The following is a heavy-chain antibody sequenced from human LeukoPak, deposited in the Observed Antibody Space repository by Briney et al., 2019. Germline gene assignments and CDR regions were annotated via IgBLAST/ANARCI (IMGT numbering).Heavy chain of an antibody. CDR2: MNPNSGNT. CDR1: GYTFTSYD. Sequence: ASVKVSCKASGYTFTSYDINWVRQATGQGLEWMGWMNPNSGNTGYAQKFQGRVTMTRNTSITTAYMELSSLRSEDTAVYYSARVPFVYNSNPARPNWFDPWGQGTLVTVSS. J-gene: IGHJ5*02. CDR3: ARVPFVYNSNPARPNWFDP. D-gene: IGHD1-1*01. V-gene: IGHV1-8*01.